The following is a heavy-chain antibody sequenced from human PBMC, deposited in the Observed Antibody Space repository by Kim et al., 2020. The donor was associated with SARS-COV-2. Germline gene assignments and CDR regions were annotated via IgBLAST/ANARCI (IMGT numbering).Heavy chain of an antibody. Sequence: SRVTISVDTSKNQFSLKLSSVTAADTAVYYCARAGAAAAPSSSPGCWFDPWGQGTLVTVSS. J-gene: IGHJ5*02. V-gene: IGHV4-34*01. D-gene: IGHD6-13*01. CDR3: ARAGAAAAPSSSPGCWFDP.